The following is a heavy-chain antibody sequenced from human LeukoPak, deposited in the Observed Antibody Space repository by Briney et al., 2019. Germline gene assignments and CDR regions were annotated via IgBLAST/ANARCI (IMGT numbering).Heavy chain of an antibody. CDR1: GFTFSNYA. CDR3: TKGTIWLPFDY. J-gene: IGHJ4*02. V-gene: IGHV3-23*01. CDR2: ISGSGGST. Sequence: GGSLRLSCTASGFTFSNYAMSWARQAPGKGLEWVSAISGSGGSTYYANSVKGRFTISRDNSKNTLYLQMNSLRAEDTAVYYCTKGTIWLPFDYWGQGTLVTVSS. D-gene: IGHD5-18*01.